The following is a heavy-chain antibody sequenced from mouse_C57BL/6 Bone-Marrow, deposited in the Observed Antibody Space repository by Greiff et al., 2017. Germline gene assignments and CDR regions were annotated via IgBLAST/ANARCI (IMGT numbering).Heavy chain of an antibody. CDR2: IRSKSNNYAT. J-gene: IGHJ1*03. Sequence: EVQLVESGGGLVQPKGSLKLSCAASGFSFNTYAMNWVRQAPGKGLEWVARIRSKSNNYATYYADSVRERFTISRDDSESMLYLQMNNLKTEDTAMYYCVRHTVVVERYWYFDVWGTGTTVTVSS. CDR3: VRHTVVVERYWYFDV. D-gene: IGHD1-1*01. CDR1: GFSFNTYA. V-gene: IGHV10-1*01.